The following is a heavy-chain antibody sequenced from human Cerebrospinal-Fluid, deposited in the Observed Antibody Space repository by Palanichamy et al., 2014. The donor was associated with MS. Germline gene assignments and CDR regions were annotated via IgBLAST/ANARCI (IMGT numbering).Heavy chain of an antibody. Sequence: VQLQESGPGLVEPSETLSLTCTVSGGSISSYYWSWIRQPPGKGLEWIGYIYYSGSTNYNPSLKSRVTISVDTSKNRFSLKLSSVTAADTAFYYCARVRSGWYYFDYWGQGTLLTVSS. CDR2: IYYSGST. CDR3: ARVRSGWYYFDY. J-gene: IGHJ4*02. CDR1: GGSISSYY. D-gene: IGHD6-19*01. V-gene: IGHV4-59*01.